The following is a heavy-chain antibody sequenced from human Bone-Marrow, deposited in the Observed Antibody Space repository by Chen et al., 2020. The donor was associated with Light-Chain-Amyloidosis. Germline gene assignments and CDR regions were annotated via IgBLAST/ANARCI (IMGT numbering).Heavy chain of an antibody. D-gene: IGHD3-9*01. CDR3: AKDISYDDILPGYPADAFDI. V-gene: IGHV3-23*04. J-gene: IGHJ3*02. Sequence: EVQLVESGGGLVQPGGSLRLSCAASGFSFSSYDMSWVRQAPGKGLEGVSTMSGSGGSRYYGDSVKGRLTISRDNSKNALFLQMNSLRAEDTAVYYCAKDISYDDILPGYPADAFDIWGQGTMVTVSS. CDR2: MSGSGGSR. CDR1: GFSFSSYD.